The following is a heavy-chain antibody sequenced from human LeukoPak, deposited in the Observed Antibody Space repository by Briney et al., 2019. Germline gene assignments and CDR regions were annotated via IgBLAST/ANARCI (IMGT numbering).Heavy chain of an antibody. Sequence: SETLSLTCTVSGGSISGYFWSWIRQPLGKGLEWLGYVYSDETTNYSPSLRSRITISIDTSKNQFSLNLRSVTAADTAVYYCARNGIHGYSGLDFWGQGTLVTVSS. V-gene: IGHV4-59*08. CDR2: VYSDETT. D-gene: IGHD5-12*01. J-gene: IGHJ4*02. CDR1: GGSISGYF. CDR3: ARNGIHGYSGLDF.